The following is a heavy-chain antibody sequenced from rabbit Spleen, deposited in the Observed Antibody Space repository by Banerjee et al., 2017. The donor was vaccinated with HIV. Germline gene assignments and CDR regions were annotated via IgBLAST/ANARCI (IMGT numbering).Heavy chain of an antibody. D-gene: IGHD1-1*01. CDR1: GVSFSGDSY. Sequence: QSLEESGGDLVKPGASLTLTCIASGVSFSGDSYMCWVRQAPGRGLEWIACIDTGSSGFIYFASWAKGRFTISKTSSTTVTLQMTSLTAADTATYFCARDTSSSFSSYGMALWGPGTLVTVS. V-gene: IGHV1S40*01. CDR3: ARDTSSSFSSYGMAL. J-gene: IGHJ6*01. CDR2: IDTGSSGFI.